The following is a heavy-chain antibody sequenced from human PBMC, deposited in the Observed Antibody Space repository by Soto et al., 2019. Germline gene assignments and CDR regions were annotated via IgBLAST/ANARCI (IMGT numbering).Heavy chain of an antibody. V-gene: IGHV3-9*03. J-gene: IGHJ6*02. CDR1: GFTFDDYA. CDR3: VKDIRGIWGRSGSLSVRRDFAVRYGMDV. CDR2: ISWNSDRI. D-gene: IGHD3-10*01. Sequence: PGGSLRLSCAASGFTFDDYAMHWVRQAPGKGLAWVSGISWNSDRIGYADSVKGRFTISRDNAKNSLYLQMNSLRAEDMALYYCVKDIRGIWGRSGSLSVRRDFAVRYGMDVWGQGTTVTVSS.